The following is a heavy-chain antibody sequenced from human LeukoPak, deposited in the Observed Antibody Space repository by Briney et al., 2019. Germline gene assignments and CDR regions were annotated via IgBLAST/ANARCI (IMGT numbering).Heavy chain of an antibody. J-gene: IGHJ3*02. V-gene: IGHV4-34*01. CDR2: INHSGST. CDR1: GGSFSGYY. Sequence: SETLSLTCAVYGGSFSGYYWSWIRQPPGKGLEWIGEINHSGSTNYNPSLKSRVTISINTSKNQFSLKLSSVTAADTAVYYCARGRVVITGDAFDIWGQGTMVTVSS. CDR3: ARGRVVITGDAFDI. D-gene: IGHD3-22*01.